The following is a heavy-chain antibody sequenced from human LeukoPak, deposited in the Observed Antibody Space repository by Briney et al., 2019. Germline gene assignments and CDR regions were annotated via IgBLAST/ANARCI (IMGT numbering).Heavy chain of an antibody. CDR2: IKSDGSST. CDR1: GFTFSSYW. Sequence: GGSLRLSCAASGFTFSSYWMHWVRQAPGKGPVWVSRIKSDGSSTRFADSVQGRFTISRDNGKNTLCLQMNSLRAEDTAVYYCARGGETSNWYPGYFDYWGQGALVTVSS. D-gene: IGHD6-13*01. J-gene: IGHJ4*02. CDR3: ARGGETSNWYPGYFDY. V-gene: IGHV3-74*01.